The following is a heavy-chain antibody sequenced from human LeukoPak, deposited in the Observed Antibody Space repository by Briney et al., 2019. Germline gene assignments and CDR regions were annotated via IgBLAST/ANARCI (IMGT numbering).Heavy chain of an antibody. J-gene: IGHJ6*02. CDR1: GGTFSSYA. Sequence: ASVKVSCKASGGTFSSYAISWVRQAPGQGLEWMGRINPNSGGTNYAQKFQGRVTMTRDTSISTAYMELSRLRSDDTAVYYCARVPRSYYYYYGMDVWGQGTTVTVSS. CDR3: ARVPRSYYYYYGMDV. CDR2: INPNSGGT. V-gene: IGHV1-2*06.